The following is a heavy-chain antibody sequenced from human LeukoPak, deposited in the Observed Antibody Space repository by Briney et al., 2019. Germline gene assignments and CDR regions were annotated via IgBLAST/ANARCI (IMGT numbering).Heavy chain of an antibody. D-gene: IGHD4/OR15-4a*01. CDR1: GGSFSGYY. V-gene: IGHV4-34*01. J-gene: IGHJ4*02. CDR2: INHSGST. CDR3: ARVMVARKPCPWAY. Sequence: SETLSLTCAVYGGSFSGYYWSWIRQPPGKGLEWIGEINHSGSTNYNPSLKSRVTISVDTSKNQFSLKLSSVTAADTAVYYCARVMVARKPCPWAYWGQGTLVTVSS.